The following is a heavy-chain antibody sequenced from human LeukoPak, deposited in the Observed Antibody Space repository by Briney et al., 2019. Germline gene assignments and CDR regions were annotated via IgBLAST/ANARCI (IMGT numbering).Heavy chain of an antibody. CDR3: AREGASGRPLDY. CDR2: ISASGTT. D-gene: IGHD3-10*01. Sequence: SETLSLTCTVSGAPISSYFWSWIRQPAGKGLEWIGRISASGTTNYSPSLQNRLTMSVDTSKNHFSLNLTSVTAADTAVYYCAREGASGRPLDYWGQGTLVTVSS. CDR1: GAPISSYF. V-gene: IGHV4-4*07. J-gene: IGHJ4*02.